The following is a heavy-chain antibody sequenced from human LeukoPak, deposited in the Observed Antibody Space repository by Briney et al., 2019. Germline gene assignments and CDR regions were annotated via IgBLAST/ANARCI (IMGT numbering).Heavy chain of an antibody. CDR3: AKAQRTMRQYFYDGMDV. V-gene: IGHV3-23*01. CDR2: VSGSGSST. Sequence: GGSLRLSCAASGFTFSSYAMSWVRQAPGKGLEWVSVVSGSGSSTYYADSVKGRFTISRDNSKNTLYLQMNSLRAEDTAVYFCAKAQRTMRQYFYDGMDVSGQGATVTVSS. D-gene: IGHD4-11*01. J-gene: IGHJ6*02. CDR1: GFTFSSYA.